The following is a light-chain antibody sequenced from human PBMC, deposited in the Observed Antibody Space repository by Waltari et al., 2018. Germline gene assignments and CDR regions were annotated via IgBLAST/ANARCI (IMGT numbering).Light chain of an antibody. CDR1: QSISNW. CDR2: QAS. J-gene: IGKJ2*01. Sequence: DILMTQSPSTLSASVGDRVTITCRASQSISNWLAWYQQKPGKAPKLLIYQASNLESGVPSRFSGSGAGTYVTVTISSLQPDDFATYYCQQYNFYSGYTVGQGTKLEIK. CDR3: QQYNFYSGYT. V-gene: IGKV1-5*03.